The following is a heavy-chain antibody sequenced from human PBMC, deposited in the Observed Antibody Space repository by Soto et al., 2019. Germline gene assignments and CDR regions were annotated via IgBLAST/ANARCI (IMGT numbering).Heavy chain of an antibody. CDR1: GFTFSSYG. CDR3: ARDSPKHIVVVTAILDY. Sequence: PGGSLRLSCAASGFTFSSYGMHWVRQAPGKGLEWVAVIWYDGSNKYYADSVKGRFTISRDNSKNTLYLQMNSLRAEDTAVYYCARDSPKHIVVVTAILDYWGQGTLVTVSS. CDR2: IWYDGSNK. D-gene: IGHD2-21*02. V-gene: IGHV3-33*01. J-gene: IGHJ4*02.